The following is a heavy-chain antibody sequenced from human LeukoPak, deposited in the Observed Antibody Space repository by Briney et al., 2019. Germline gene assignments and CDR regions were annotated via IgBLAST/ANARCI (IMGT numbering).Heavy chain of an antibody. J-gene: IGHJ6*03. CDR3: ARHIAVAQGLNYYMDV. Sequence: GESLKISCKGSGYSFTSYWIGWVRQMPGKGLEWMGIIYPGDSDTRYSPSFQGQVTISADKSISTAYLQWSSLKASDTATYYCARHIAVAQGLNYYMDVWGKGTTVTVSS. CDR2: IYPGDSDT. D-gene: IGHD6-19*01. CDR1: GYSFTSYW. V-gene: IGHV5-51*01.